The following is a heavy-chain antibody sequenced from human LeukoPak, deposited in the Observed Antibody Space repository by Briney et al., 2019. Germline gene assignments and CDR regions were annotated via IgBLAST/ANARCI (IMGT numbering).Heavy chain of an antibody. J-gene: IGHJ2*01. Sequence: PGGSLRLSCAASGFTVSTNYMNWVRQAPGKGLEWVSIIYIGGSTYYADSVKGRFIVSRDSSKNTLYLQMNSLRAEDTAVYYCARVGDHYHWYFDLWGRGTLVTVSS. CDR2: IYIGGST. D-gene: IGHD3-10*01. V-gene: IGHV3-53*01. CDR1: GFTVSTNY. CDR3: ARVGDHYHWYFDL.